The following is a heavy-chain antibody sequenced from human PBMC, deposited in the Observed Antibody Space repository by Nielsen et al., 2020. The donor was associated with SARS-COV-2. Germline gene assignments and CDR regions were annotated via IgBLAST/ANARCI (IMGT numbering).Heavy chain of an antibody. D-gene: IGHD6-13*01. CDR3: ARDGGLYSSSWRYYFDY. CDR2: ISYDGSNK. Sequence: GGSLRLSCAASGFTFSSYAMHWVRQAPGKGLEWVAVISYDGSNKYYADSVKGRFTISRDNSKNTLYLQMNSLRAEDTAVYYCARDGGLYSSSWRYYFDYWGQGTLVTVSS. V-gene: IGHV3-30-3*01. CDR1: GFTFSSYA. J-gene: IGHJ4*02.